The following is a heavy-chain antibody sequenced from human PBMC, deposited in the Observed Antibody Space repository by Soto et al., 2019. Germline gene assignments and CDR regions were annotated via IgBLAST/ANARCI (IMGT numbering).Heavy chain of an antibody. D-gene: IGHD6-6*01. V-gene: IGHV3-30*03. Sequence: QVQLVESGGGVVQPGRSLRLSCAASGFTFSSYGMHWVRQAPGKGLEWVAVISYDGSNKYYADSVKGRFTISRHNSKNTLYLQMNSLRAEDTAVYYCASDVAARLDYWGQGTLVTVSS. CDR1: GFTFSSYG. CDR2: ISYDGSNK. CDR3: ASDVAARLDY. J-gene: IGHJ4*02.